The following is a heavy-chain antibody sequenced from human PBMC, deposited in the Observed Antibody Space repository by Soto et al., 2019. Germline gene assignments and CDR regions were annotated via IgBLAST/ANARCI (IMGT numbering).Heavy chain of an antibody. CDR3: ARGRIMVVAGNTFDY. Sequence: SETLSLTCTVSNYSMTIPPSWGWSRQPTGKGPEWIASMYDGGNTFYNPSLKSRVTMSMDTSKNQFSLKMRCMTAADTAVYYCARGRIMVVAGNTFDYWGQGTLVTVSS. D-gene: IGHD2-21*02. CDR1: NYSMTIPPS. CDR2: MYDGGNT. J-gene: IGHJ4*02. V-gene: IGHV4-38-2*02.